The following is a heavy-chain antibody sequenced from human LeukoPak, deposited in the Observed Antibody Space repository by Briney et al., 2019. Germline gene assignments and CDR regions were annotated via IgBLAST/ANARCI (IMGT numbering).Heavy chain of an antibody. J-gene: IGHJ5*02. Sequence: SQTLSLTCAISGDSVSSNSAAWNWIRQSPSRGLEWLGRTYYRSKWYNDYAVSVKSRITINPDTSKNQFSLQLNSVTPEDTAVYCCARLPSSAAGRGFWFDPWGQGTLVTVSS. CDR1: GDSVSSNSAA. D-gene: IGHD6-13*01. CDR2: TYYRSKWYN. CDR3: ARLPSSAAGRGFWFDP. V-gene: IGHV6-1*01.